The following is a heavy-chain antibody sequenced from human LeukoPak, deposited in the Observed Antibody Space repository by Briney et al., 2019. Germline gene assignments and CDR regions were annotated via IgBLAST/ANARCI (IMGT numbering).Heavy chain of an antibody. V-gene: IGHV3-23*01. D-gene: IGHD5-24*01. CDR2: MSSSGESP. CDR3: AKKSRDGYNPFDY. Sequence: SGGSLRLSCAASGFTFSRYAMSWVRQAPGKGLEWVSGMSSSGESPYYADSVKGRFTISRDNSKNTLYLEINSLRADDTAVYYCAKKSRDGYNPFDYLGQGTLVTVSS. J-gene: IGHJ4*02. CDR1: GFTFSRYA.